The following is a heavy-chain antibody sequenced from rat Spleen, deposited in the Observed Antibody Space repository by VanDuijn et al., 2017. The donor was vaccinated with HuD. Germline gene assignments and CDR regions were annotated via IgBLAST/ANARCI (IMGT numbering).Heavy chain of an antibody. CDR1: GFSLISNS. V-gene: IGHV2-1*01. D-gene: IGHD1-11*01. CDR3: TRSYGGYTSNWFPY. J-gene: IGHJ3*01. CDR2: IWGDGST. Sequence: QVQLKESGPGLVQPSQTLSLICTVSGFSLISNSEHWVRQPPGKGLEWMGGIWGDGSTDYNSALKSRLTISRDTSKSKVFLKRNSLQTDDTAIYFCTRSYGGYTSNWFPYWGQGTLVTVSS.